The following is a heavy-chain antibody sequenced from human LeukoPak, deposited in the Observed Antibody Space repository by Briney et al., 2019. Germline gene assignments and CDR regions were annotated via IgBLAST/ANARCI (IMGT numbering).Heavy chain of an antibody. CDR2: ISTYNGNT. Sequence: ASVKVSCKASGYTFTSHGISWVRQAPGQGLEWMGWISTYNGNTNYAQKLQGRVSMITDTSTSTAYMDLRSLRSDDTAVYFCARDRKMTGYYYYMDVWGKGTTVTVSS. J-gene: IGHJ6*03. CDR3: ARDRKMTGYYYYMDV. D-gene: IGHD5-24*01. CDR1: GYTFTSHG. V-gene: IGHV1-18*01.